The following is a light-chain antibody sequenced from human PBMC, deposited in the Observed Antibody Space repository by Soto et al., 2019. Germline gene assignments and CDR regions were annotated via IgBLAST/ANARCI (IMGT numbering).Light chain of an antibody. CDR3: QQDNSFPFT. CDR2: ATY. Sequence: DIQMTQSPSSVSASVGDRVTITCRASQGISSWLAWYQQKPGKDPMLLIYATYSLQSGVPPRCSGSGSGTDFTLTMSSLKLEEFATYYCQQDNSFPFTFGQGTRLEIK. CDR1: QGISSW. V-gene: IGKV1-12*01. J-gene: IGKJ5*01.